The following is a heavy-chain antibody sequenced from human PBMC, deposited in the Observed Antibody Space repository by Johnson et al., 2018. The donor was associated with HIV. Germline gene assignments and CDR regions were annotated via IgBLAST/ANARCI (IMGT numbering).Heavy chain of an antibody. CDR1: GFTFSSYG. Sequence: QMQLVESGGGVVQPGGSLRLSCAASGFTFSSYGMHWVRQAPGRGLEWVSIIYTGGSTYYADSVKGRFTISRDNSKNTLYLQMNSLRAEDTAVYYCARGEEMATILIWGQGTMVTVSS. CDR2: IYTGGST. J-gene: IGHJ3*02. CDR3: ARGEEMATILI. D-gene: IGHD5-24*01. V-gene: IGHV3-NL1*01.